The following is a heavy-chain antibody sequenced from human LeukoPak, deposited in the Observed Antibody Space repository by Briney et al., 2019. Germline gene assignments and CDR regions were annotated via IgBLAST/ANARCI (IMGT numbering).Heavy chain of an antibody. CDR3: AGNSNYYGMDV. D-gene: IGHD1-7*01. CDR2: ISYDGSNK. CDR1: GFTFSSYA. Sequence: PGRSLRLSCAASGFTFSSYAMHWVRQAPGKGLEWVAVISYDGSNKYYADSVKGRFTISRDNSKNTLYLQMNSLRAEDTAVYYCAGNSNYYGMDVWGQGTTVTVSS. V-gene: IGHV3-30-3*01. J-gene: IGHJ6*02.